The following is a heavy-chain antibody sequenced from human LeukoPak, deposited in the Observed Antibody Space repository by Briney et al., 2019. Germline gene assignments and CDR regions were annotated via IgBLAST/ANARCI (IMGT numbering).Heavy chain of an antibody. Sequence: GGSLRLSCAASGFMFNSYVMSWVRQAPGNGLEWVSAINGGGGNTYYADYVKGRLTISRDNSKNMVYLQMNSLRADDTAVYYCAKSVVVITFRFDDWGQGALVTVSS. CDR2: INGGGGNT. V-gene: IGHV3-23*01. CDR3: AKSVVVITFRFDD. D-gene: IGHD2-15*01. J-gene: IGHJ4*02. CDR1: GFMFNSYV.